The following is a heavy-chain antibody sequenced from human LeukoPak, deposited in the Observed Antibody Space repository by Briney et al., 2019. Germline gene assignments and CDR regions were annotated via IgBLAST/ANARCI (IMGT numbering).Heavy chain of an antibody. CDR2: IYYSGNT. D-gene: IGHD3-10*01. V-gene: IGHV4-61*01. CDR3: ARVGSGAFDI. CDR1: GGSISSSNY. Sequence: SETLSLTCAVSGGSISSSNYWSWIRQPPGKGLEWIGYIYYSGNTNYNPSLKSRVTISIDTSKNQFSLKLSSVTAADTAVYYCARVGSGAFDIWGQGTMVTVSS. J-gene: IGHJ3*02.